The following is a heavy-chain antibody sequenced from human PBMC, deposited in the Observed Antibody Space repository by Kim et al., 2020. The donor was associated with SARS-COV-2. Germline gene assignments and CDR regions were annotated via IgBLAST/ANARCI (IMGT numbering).Heavy chain of an antibody. J-gene: IGHJ4*02. CDR3: ARARVWGIAARPGFDY. V-gene: IGHV4-34*01. Sequence: SLTSRVTISVDTSKTQFSLKLSSVTAADTAVYYCARARVWGIAARPGFDYWGQGTLVTVSS. D-gene: IGHD6-6*01.